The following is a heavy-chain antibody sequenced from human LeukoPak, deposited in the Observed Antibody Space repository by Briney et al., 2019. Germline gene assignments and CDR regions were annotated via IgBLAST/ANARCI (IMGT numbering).Heavy chain of an antibody. D-gene: IGHD4-23*01. J-gene: IGHJ3*02. CDR3: ARADYGGNSAAFNI. CDR1: GGSISNYY. CDR2: IYSSGST. V-gene: IGHV4-59*01. Sequence: AETLSLTCTVSGGSISNYYWNWIRQPPGKGLEWIGYIYSSGSTYFNPSLTSRVTISVDTSKNQFSLNLTSVTAAATAVYYCARADYGGNSAAFNIWGQGTMVTVSP.